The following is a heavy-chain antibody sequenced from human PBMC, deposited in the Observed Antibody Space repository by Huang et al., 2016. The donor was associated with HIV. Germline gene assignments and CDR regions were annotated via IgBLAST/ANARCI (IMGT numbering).Heavy chain of an antibody. CDR3: ATKTAAMDI. CDR1: TFTFGAYW. CDR2: IKQDESEK. J-gene: IGHJ6*02. Sequence: VESGGRLVQPGGSIRLSCVGSTFTFGAYWMSWVRQSPGKGLEWVVNIKQDESEKYYVESVKGRFNISRDNAKKVLFLEMNNVRVEDTATYYCATKTAAMDIWGQGTTVTVS. V-gene: IGHV3-7*01. D-gene: IGHD1-7*01.